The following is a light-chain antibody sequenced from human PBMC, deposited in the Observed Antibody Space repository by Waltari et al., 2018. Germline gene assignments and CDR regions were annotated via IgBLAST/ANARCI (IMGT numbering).Light chain of an antibody. Sequence: DIVMTQSPDSLAVSLGERATINGKSSQSVLYSSNSRNYLAWFQQKPGQPPKLVIYWASTRESGVPDRFSGSGSGTDFTLTISSLQAEDVAIYYCQQYYSAPRTFGQGTKVEIK. CDR2: WAS. V-gene: IGKV4-1*01. CDR1: QSVLYSSNSRNY. J-gene: IGKJ1*01. CDR3: QQYYSAPRT.